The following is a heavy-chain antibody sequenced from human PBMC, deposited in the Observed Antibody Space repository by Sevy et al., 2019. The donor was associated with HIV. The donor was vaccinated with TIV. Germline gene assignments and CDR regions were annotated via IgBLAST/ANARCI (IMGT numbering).Heavy chain of an antibody. Sequence: ASVKVSCKASGGTFSSYGISWVRQAPGQGLEWMGGIIPILGTVNYAQKFQGRVTITADESTKTVYMELSSLRSGDTAVYYCARGGGNGWYYFDYWGQETLVTVSS. J-gene: IGHJ4*02. CDR2: IIPILGTV. V-gene: IGHV1-69*13. CDR1: GGTFSSYG. CDR3: ARGGGNGWYYFDY. D-gene: IGHD6-19*01.